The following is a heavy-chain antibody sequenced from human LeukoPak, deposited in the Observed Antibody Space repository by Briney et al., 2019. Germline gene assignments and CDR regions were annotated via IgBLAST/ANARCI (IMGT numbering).Heavy chain of an antibody. V-gene: IGHV3-66*01. CDR2: IYSGGNT. J-gene: IGHJ4*02. CDR3: ARERSGYDSSWPTPDS. D-gene: IGHD6-13*01. CDR1: GLTVSSNY. Sequence: GSLRLSCAASGLTVSSNYMNWVRQAPGKGLEWVSVIYSGGNTYYTDSVKGRFTISRDNSKNTLYLQMNSLRAEDTAVYYCARERSGYDSSWPTPDSWGRGTLVTVSP.